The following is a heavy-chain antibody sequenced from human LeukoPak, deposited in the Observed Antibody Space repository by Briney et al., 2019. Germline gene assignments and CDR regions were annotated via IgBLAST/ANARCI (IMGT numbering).Heavy chain of an antibody. V-gene: IGHV3-33*01. CDR2: IWYDGSNK. CDR1: GFTFSSHG. Sequence: GGSLRLSCAASGFTFSSHGMHWVRQAPGKGLEWVAVIWYDGSNKYYADSVKGRFTISRDNSKNTLYQQMNSLRAEDTAVYYCARESREGRDFDYWGQGTLVTVSS. D-gene: IGHD5-24*01. CDR3: ARESREGRDFDY. J-gene: IGHJ4*02.